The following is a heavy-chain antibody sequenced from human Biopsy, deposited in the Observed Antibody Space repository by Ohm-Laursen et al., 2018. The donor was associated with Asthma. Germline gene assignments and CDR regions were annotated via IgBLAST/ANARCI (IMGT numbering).Heavy chain of an antibody. CDR3: ARQSGQDYGDSSGFDI. CDR2: VSSDGHNK. J-gene: IGHJ3*02. D-gene: IGHD3-22*01. V-gene: IGHV3-30*03. CDR1: GFTLTTYA. Sequence: SLRLPCAASGFTLTTYAIHWVRQAPGKGLEWVALVSSDGHNKYYEDSVKGRSTISRDNSRNRLYLQINRLTVEDSAVYFCARQSGQDYGDSSGFDIWGQGTKVAVSS.